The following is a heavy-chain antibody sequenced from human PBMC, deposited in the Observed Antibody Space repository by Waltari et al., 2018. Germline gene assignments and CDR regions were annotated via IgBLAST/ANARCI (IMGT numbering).Heavy chain of an antibody. CDR1: GGSISRSSYY. D-gene: IGHD3-22*01. V-gene: IGHV4-39*01. CDR2: IYYSGST. CDR3: ASTVYYDSSGWTYYFDY. J-gene: IGHJ4*02. Sequence: QLQLQESGPGLVKPSETLSLTRTVPGGSISRSSYYLGWIRQPPGKGLEWFGSIYYSGSTYYNPSLKSRVTISVDTSKNQFSLKLSSVTAADTAVYYCASTVYYDSSGWTYYFDYWGQGTLVTVSS.